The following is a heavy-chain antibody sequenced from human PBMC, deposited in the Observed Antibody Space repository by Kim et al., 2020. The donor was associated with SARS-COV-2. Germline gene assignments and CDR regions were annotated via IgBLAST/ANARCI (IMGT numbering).Heavy chain of an antibody. CDR2: TRSKAYRETT. Sequence: GGSLRLSCTASGFTFGDFAMSWVRQAPGKGLEWVGFTRSKAYRETTEYAASVRGRFTISRDDSKRIAYLQMNSLKTEATAVYYCSRGAYSGYGLEFDYWGQGTLVPVSS. J-gene: IGHJ4*02. CDR1: GFTFGDFA. V-gene: IGHV3-49*04. CDR3: SRGAYSGYGLEFDY. D-gene: IGHD5-12*01.